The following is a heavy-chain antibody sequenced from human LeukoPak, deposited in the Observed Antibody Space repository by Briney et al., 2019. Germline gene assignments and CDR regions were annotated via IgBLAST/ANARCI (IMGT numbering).Heavy chain of an antibody. J-gene: IGHJ6*03. CDR3: ASLITVTTGYYYYYYYMDV. D-gene: IGHD4-17*01. V-gene: IGHV3-74*01. CDR2: INSDESSK. CDR1: GFTFGSHW. Sequence: PGGSLRLSCAASGFTFGSHWMHWVRQAPGKGLVWVSRINSDESSKSYADSVKGRFTISRDNAKNTLYLQMNSLRAEDTAVYYCASLITVTTGYYYYYYYMDVWGKGTMVTVSS.